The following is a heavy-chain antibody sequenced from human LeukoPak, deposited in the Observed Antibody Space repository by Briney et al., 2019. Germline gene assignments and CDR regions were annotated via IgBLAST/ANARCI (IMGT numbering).Heavy chain of an antibody. Sequence: PGGSLRLSCAASGFTFSNYWMHWVRQAPGKGLVWVSRINSDGSSTSYADPVKGRFTISRDNAKNTLYLQMNSLRAEDTAVYYCARAPTLYYYDTSGYFYWGQGTLVTVSS. CDR2: INSDGSST. D-gene: IGHD3-22*01. CDR3: ARAPTLYYYDTSGYFY. CDR1: GFTFSNYW. V-gene: IGHV3-74*01. J-gene: IGHJ4*02.